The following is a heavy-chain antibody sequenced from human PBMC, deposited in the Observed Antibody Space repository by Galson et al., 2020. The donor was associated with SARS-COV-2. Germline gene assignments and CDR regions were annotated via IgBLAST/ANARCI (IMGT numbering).Heavy chain of an antibody. CDR3: VKVAYGSLDF. D-gene: IGHD4-17*01. CDR1: GFTFYTSP. J-gene: IGHJ4*02. CDR2: VSNDGST. V-gene: IGHV3-30-3*02. Sequence: QLGASLKISCATSGFTFYTSPMHWVRPAPDRRLEWVACVSNDGSTFYTDSVKGRFTITRDNSKNTVYLQMNSLRPEDTAFYFCVKVAYGSLDFWGQGALVIVSS.